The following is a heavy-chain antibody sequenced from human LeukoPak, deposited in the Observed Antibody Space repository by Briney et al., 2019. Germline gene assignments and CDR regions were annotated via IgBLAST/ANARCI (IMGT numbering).Heavy chain of an antibody. CDR2: ISSSGSTI. J-gene: IGHJ4*02. CDR1: GFTFSSYE. D-gene: IGHD3-3*01. Sequence: GGSLRLSCAASGFTFSSYEMNWVRQAPGKGLEWVSYISSSGSTIYYADSVKGRFTISRDNAKNSLYLQMNSLRAEDTAVYYCAKDGRITIFGVVIPAFDYWGQGTLVTVSS. CDR3: AKDGRITIFGVVIPAFDY. V-gene: IGHV3-48*03.